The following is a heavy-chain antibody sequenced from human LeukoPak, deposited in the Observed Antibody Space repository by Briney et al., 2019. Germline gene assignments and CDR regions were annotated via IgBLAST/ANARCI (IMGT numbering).Heavy chain of an antibody. CDR3: TREYGDDNWFDP. J-gene: IGHJ5*02. Sequence: PSETLSLTCTVAGGSMSSSSYYWSWIRQPPGKGLEWIGYIYYSGSTYYNPSLRSRVTISVDTSKNQFSLKLSSVTAADTAVYYCTREYGDDNWFDPWGQGTLVTVSS. V-gene: IGHV4-30-4*01. CDR1: GGSMSSSSYY. CDR2: IYYSGST. D-gene: IGHD4-17*01.